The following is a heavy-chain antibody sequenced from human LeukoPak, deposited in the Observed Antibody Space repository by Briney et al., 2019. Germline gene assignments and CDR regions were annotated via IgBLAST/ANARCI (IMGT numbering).Heavy chain of an antibody. V-gene: IGHV4-39*01. CDR1: GGSISSSSYY. J-gene: IGHJ4*02. Sequence: SETLSLTCTVSGGSISSSSYYWGWIRQPPGKGLEWIGSIYYSGSTYYNPSLKSRVTISVDTSKNQFSLKLSSVTAADTAVYYCAMSYSSGCPKPFDHWGQGTLVTVSS. D-gene: IGHD3-22*01. CDR2: IYYSGST. CDR3: AMSYSSGCPKPFDH.